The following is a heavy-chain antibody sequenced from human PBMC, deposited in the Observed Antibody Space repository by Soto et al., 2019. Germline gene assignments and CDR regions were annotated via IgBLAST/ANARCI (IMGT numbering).Heavy chain of an antibody. J-gene: IGHJ6*02. CDR3: AREGNRVSPMDV. CDR1: GGTFSSYA. Sequence: QVQLVQSGAEVKKPGSSVKVSCKASGGTFSSYAISWVRQAPGQGLEWMGGIIPIFGKANYAQKVQGRVTITAYEATSTAYMELSSLRSEDTAVYYCAREGNRVSPMDVWGQGTTVTVSS. CDR2: IIPIFGKA. D-gene: IGHD3-10*01. V-gene: IGHV1-69*01.